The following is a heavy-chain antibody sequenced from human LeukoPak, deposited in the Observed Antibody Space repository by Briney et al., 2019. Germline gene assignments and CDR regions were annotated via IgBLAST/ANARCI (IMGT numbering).Heavy chain of an antibody. CDR1: GFSLTNSAVG. D-gene: IGHD2/OR15-2a*01. CDR3: AHRGKYLTWFDP. Sequence: SGPTLVKPTQTLTLTCTFSGFSLTNSAVGVGWIRKPPGQALEWLALIYSDDDTRYNPSLKTRLSITKDTSKNQVVLTMTNVDLVDTATYFCAHRGKYLTWFDPWGQGTLVIVSS. J-gene: IGHJ5*02. CDR2: IYSDDDT. V-gene: IGHV2-5*02.